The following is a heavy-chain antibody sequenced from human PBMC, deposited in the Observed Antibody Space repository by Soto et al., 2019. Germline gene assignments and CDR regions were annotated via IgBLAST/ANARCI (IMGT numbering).Heavy chain of an antibody. CDR1: GYTLTNYE. CDR2: INHDSDNT. Sequence: QVQLLQSGAAVKKPGASVKGSCETSGYTLTNYEINWVRQAAGQVLEWMGWINHDSDNTGYAQKFQGRVTMTRDTSISTAYMELNSLRSEDTAVYYCARGRRSCTTTSCYPPALFPYGMDVWGQGTTVTVSS. CDR3: ARGRRSCTTTSCYPPALFPYGMDV. V-gene: IGHV1-8*01. J-gene: IGHJ6*02. D-gene: IGHD2-2*01.